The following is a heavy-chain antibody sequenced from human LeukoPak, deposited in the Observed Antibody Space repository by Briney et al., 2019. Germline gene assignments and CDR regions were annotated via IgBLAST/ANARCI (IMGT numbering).Heavy chain of an antibody. D-gene: IGHD3-10*01. CDR3: ARARYGSGSSVDY. J-gene: IGHJ4*02. CDR1: GFTVSSNY. Sequence: PGGSLRLSCAASGFTVSSNYMSWVRQAPGKGLEWVSVIYSGGSTYYADSVKGRFTISRDNSKNTLYLQMNSLRAEDTAVYYCARARYGSGSSVDYWGQGTLVTVSS. V-gene: IGHV3-53*01. CDR2: IYSGGST.